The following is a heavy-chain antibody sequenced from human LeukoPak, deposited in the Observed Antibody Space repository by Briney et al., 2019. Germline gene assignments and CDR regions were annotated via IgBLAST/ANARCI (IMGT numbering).Heavy chain of an antibody. Sequence: GGSLRLSCAASGFTFSTYSMNWVRQAPGKGLEWVSSISSSSTYIYYADSMRARFTISRDNAKNSLFLQMNSLRADDTAVYYCARSLATSPTPTFGYWGQGTLVTVSS. V-gene: IGHV3-21*01. CDR2: ISSSSTYI. CDR1: GFTFSTYS. D-gene: IGHD3-3*02. J-gene: IGHJ4*02. CDR3: ARSLATSPTPTFGY.